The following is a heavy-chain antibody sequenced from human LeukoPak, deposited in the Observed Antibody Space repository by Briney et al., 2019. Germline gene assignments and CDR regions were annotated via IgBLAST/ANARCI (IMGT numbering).Heavy chain of an antibody. CDR1: GGSISGYY. J-gene: IGHJ4*02. D-gene: IGHD5-12*01. CDR2: ISHSGST. CDR3: ARDCGFREGSGYDYYFDY. V-gene: IGHV4-59*01. Sequence: KTSETLSLTCSVSGGSISGYYWSWIRQPPGKGLEWIGYISHSGSTNYNASLKSQVTMSVDTSKNQFSLKLSSVTAADTAVYYCARDCGFREGSGYDYYFDYWGQGTLVTVSS.